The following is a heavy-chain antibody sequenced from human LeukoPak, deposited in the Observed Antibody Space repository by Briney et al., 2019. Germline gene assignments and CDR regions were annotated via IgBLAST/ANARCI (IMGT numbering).Heavy chain of an antibody. CDR2: INPSGGST. V-gene: IGHV1-46*01. CDR3: ARDADTAMGVQESNYFGY. Sequence: GASVKVSCKASGYTFTSYYMHWVRQAPGQGLEWMGIINPSGGSTSYAQKFQGRVTMTRDTSTSTVYMELSSLRSEDTAVYYCARDADTAMGVQESNYFGYWGQGTLVTVSS. CDR1: GYTFTSYY. D-gene: IGHD5-18*01. J-gene: IGHJ4*02.